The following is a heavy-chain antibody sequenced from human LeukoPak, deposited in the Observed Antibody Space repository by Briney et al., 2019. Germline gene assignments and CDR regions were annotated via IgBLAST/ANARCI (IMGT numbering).Heavy chain of an antibody. Sequence: PGGSLRLSCEASGFSFSASSMNWVRQAPGKGLEWVSSIIGDGPGLYYADSVKGRFTISRDNGKNSVYLEMNSLRDDDTAVYYCTREGGSTDAGFWGQGTLVTVSS. CDR2: IIGDGPGL. J-gene: IGHJ4*02. D-gene: IGHD5/OR15-5a*01. CDR1: GFSFSASS. CDR3: TREGGSTDAGF. V-gene: IGHV3-21*06.